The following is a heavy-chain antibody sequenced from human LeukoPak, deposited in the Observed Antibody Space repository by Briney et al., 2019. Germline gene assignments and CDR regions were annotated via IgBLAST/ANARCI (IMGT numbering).Heavy chain of an antibody. D-gene: IGHD2-2*01. Sequence: GGSLRLSCAASGFTFSSYWMTWVRQAPGKGLEWVANIKQDGTDKYYVDSVKGRFTISRDNAKNSLYLQMNSLRVEGTAVYYCASEAMRRWVYWGQGTLVTVSS. J-gene: IGHJ4*02. CDR3: ASEAMRRWVY. CDR1: GFTFSSYW. CDR2: IKQDGTDK. V-gene: IGHV3-7*01.